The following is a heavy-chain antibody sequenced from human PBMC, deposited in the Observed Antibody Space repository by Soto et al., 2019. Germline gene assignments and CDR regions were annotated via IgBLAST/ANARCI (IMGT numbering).Heavy chain of an antibody. CDR2: ISSSSSYI. Sequence: PGGSLRLSCAASGFTFSSYSMNWVRQAPGKGLEWVSSISSSSSYIYYADSVKGRFTMSRDNPKNRLYLKMNRLRAEDTAVYYCARDTPGPLSFDPWGQGTQVTVSS. CDR1: GFTFSSYS. J-gene: IGHJ5*02. V-gene: IGHV3-21*04. CDR3: ARDTPGPLSFDP.